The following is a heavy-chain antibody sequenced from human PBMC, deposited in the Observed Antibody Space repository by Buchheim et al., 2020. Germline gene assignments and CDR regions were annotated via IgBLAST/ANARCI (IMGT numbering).Heavy chain of an antibody. D-gene: IGHD2-2*01. CDR2: IYYSRST. Sequence: QVQLQESGPGLVKPSETLSLTCTVSGGSISSYYWSWIRQPPGKGLEWIGYIYYSRSTNYNPSLKSRVTISVDTSKNQFSLKLSSVTAADTAVYYCARASLGYCSSTSCLHYYYYGMDVWGQGTT. CDR1: GGSISSYY. CDR3: ARASLGYCSSTSCLHYYYYGMDV. J-gene: IGHJ6*02. V-gene: IGHV4-59*01.